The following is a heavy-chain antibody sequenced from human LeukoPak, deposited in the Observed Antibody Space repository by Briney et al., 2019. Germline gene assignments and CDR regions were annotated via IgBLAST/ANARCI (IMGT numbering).Heavy chain of an antibody. CDR3: ARGIYGWYFDY. Sequence: SETLSLTCAVYGGSFSGYYWSWIRQPPGKGLEWIGEINHSGSTNYNPSLKSRVTISVDTSKNQFSLELSSVTAADTAVYYCARGIYGWYFDYWGQGTLVTVSS. V-gene: IGHV4-34*01. CDR2: INHSGST. D-gene: IGHD6-19*01. J-gene: IGHJ4*02. CDR1: GGSFSGYY.